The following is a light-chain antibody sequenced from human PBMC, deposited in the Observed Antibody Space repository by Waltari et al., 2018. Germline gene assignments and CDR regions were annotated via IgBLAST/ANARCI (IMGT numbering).Light chain of an antibody. CDR3: CSYAARYTLV. V-gene: IGLV2-11*01. Sequence: QSALTPPRSVSGSPGQSVPISFPGTSSDGGGYNPVSWYQLHPGKAPKFMMYDLSERPSGVPDRFSGSKSGNTASLTISGLQAEDEADYYCCSYAARYTLVFGGGTKLTVL. CDR2: DLS. CDR1: SSDGGGYNP. J-gene: IGLJ2*01.